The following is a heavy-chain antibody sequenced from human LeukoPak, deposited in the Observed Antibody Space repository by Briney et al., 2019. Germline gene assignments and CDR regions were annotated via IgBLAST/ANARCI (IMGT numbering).Heavy chain of an antibody. V-gene: IGHV3-48*01. D-gene: IGHD2-2*01. Sequence: GGSLRLSCAASGFTFSGYSMHWVRQAPGKGLEWVSYITSSSSPIYYADSVKGRFTISRDNSKNTLYLQMNSLRAEDTAVYYCARGPQDQLLSEWAAFDIWGQGTMVTVSS. CDR1: GFTFSGYS. CDR3: ARGPQDQLLSEWAAFDI. CDR2: ITSSSSPI. J-gene: IGHJ3*02.